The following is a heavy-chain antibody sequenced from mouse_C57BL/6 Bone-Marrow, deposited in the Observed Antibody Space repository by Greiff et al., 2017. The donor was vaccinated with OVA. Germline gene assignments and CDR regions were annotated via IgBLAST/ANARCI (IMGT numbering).Heavy chain of an antibody. CDR2: ISSGGSST. CDR3: ARHGYDFDD. D-gene: IGHD1-1*02. J-gene: IGHJ2*01. CDR1: GFTFSSYG. Sequence: EVQVVESGGDLVKPGGSLKLSCAASGFTFSSYGMSWVRQTPDKRLEWVATISSGGSSTYYPDSVKGRFTISRDNAKNTLYLQMSSLKSEDTAMYYCARHGYDFDDWGQGTTLTVSS. V-gene: IGHV5-6*01.